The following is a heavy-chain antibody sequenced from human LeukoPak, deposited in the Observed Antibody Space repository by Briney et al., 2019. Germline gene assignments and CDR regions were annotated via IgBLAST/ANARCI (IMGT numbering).Heavy chain of an antibody. CDR2: IKEDGSEE. D-gene: IGHD2-2*01. V-gene: IGHV3-7*01. Sequence: GGSLRLSCAASGFTFSSYWMTWVRQAPGKGLEWVATIKEDGSEEYYVDSVKGRFTISRENAKNSLYLQMNSLRVEDTAVYYCARSFYGHDPYYCYMDVWGKGTTVTVSS. CDR3: ARSFYGHDPYYCYMDV. CDR1: GFTFSSYW. J-gene: IGHJ6*03.